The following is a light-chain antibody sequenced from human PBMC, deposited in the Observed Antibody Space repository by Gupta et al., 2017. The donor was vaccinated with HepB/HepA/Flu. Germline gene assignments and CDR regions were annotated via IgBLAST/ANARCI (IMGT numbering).Light chain of an antibody. CDR1: SSDVGDYKS. CDR2: NVR. CDR3: SSFTYTMTLVV. Sequence: QSDLTQPASVSGFPGESITISCTATSSDVGDYKSVSWYQQHPGKAPKLLISNVRNRPSGVSNRFAGSKSGNTASLTISGLQAEDEADYYCSSFTYTMTLVVFGGGTKVTVL. V-gene: IGLV2-14*01. J-gene: IGLJ2*01.